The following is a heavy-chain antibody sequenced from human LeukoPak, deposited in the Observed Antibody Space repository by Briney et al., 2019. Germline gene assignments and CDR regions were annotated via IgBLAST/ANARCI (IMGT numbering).Heavy chain of an antibody. CDR2: INHSGST. CDR1: GGSFSGYY. V-gene: IGHV4-34*01. J-gene: IGHJ3*01. CDR3: ARDLYSPSSGSLAFDL. D-gene: IGHD3-22*01. Sequence: SETLSLTCAVYGGSFSGYYWSWIRQPPGQGLEWIGEINHSGSTNYNPSLKSRVTISVDTSKNQFSLKLSSVTAADTALYYCARDLYSPSSGSLAFDLWGQGTLVTVSS.